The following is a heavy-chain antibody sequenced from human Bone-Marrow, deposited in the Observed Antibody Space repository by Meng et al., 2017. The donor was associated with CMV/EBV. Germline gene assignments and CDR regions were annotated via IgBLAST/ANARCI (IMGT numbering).Heavy chain of an antibody. CDR2: INYSENT. D-gene: IGHD3-3*01. CDR1: GGSFSGYF. Sequence: SETLSLTCAVYGGSFSGYFWSWIRQPPGKGLEWIGGINYSENTNYNASLKSRVTMSVDTSKKHFSLRLSSVTAADTAVYFCARDEPKTSYWRGFDSWGQGTLVTVSS. CDR3: ARDEPKTSYWRGFDS. V-gene: IGHV4-34*01. J-gene: IGHJ4*02.